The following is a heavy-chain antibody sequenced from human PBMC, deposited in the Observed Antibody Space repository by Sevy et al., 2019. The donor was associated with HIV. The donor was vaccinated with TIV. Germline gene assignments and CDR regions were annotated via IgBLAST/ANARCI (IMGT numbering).Heavy chain of an antibody. CDR2: IYKGVST. CDR3: ATNQEYPGDWFDP. CDR1: GGSVNSGVSN. D-gene: IGHD2-2*01. Sequence: SETLSLTCSVSGGSVNSGVSNWSWIRPSPGKGLKWIAYIYKGVSTNYNPSLKSRVTISVDTSKNHFSLKLNSVTAADTAVNCCATNQEYPGDWFDPWGQGTPVTVSS. V-gene: IGHV4-61*03. J-gene: IGHJ5*02.